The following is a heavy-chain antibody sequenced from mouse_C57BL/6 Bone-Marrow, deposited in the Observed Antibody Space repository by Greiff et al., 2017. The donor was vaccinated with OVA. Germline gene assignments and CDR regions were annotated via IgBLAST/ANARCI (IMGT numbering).Heavy chain of an antibody. CDR2: ISDGGSYT. Sequence: EVHLVESGGGLVKPGGSLKLSCAASGFTFSSYAMSWVRQTPEKRLEWVATISDGGSYTYYPDNVKGRFTISRDNAKNNLYLQMSHLKSEDTAMCYCAGLSTINYWGQGTTLTVSS. V-gene: IGHV5-4*01. D-gene: IGHD2-1*01. J-gene: IGHJ2*01. CDR1: GFTFSSYA. CDR3: AGLSTINY.